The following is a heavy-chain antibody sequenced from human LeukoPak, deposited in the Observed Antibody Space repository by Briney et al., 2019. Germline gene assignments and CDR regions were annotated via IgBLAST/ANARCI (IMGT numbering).Heavy chain of an antibody. V-gene: IGHV1-8*03. CDR2: MNPKSGNT. CDR1: GYTFTSYD. D-gene: IGHD2-15*01. Sequence: ASVKVSCXASGYTFTSYDINWVRQASGQGLEWLAWMNPKSGNTGYAQKFQGRVTITGNTSISTAYMELSSLRSEDTAVYYCARGNAKYCSGGRCYSFHWSDPWGQGTLVTVSS. J-gene: IGHJ5*02. CDR3: ARGNAKYCSGGRCYSFHWSDP.